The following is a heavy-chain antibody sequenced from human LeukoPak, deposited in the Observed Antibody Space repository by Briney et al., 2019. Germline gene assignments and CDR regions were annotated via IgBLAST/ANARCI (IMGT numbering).Heavy chain of an antibody. D-gene: IGHD2-15*01. CDR1: GFTFSSYA. J-gene: IGHJ6*02. CDR3: ARGWHHGMDV. CDR2: ISGSGGST. Sequence: GGSLRLSYAASGFTFSSYAMSWVRQAPGKGLEWVSGISGSGGSTYYADSVKGRFTISRDNSKNTLYLQMNSLRAEDTAVYYCARGWHHGMDVWGQGTTVTVSS. V-gene: IGHV3-23*01.